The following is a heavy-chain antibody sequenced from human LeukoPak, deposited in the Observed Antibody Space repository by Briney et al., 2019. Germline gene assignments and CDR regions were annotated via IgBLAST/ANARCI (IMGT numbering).Heavy chain of an antibody. J-gene: IGHJ4*02. Sequence: GGSLRLACAAFGFTFSSSSMNWVRQAPGKGREWVSYISGGSSTIHYGDSGKGRFTTSRDNAKNSLYLQINSLRDEDTALYYCARDYGYSSSFDYWGQGTLVTVSS. CDR1: GFTFSSSS. CDR3: ARDYGYSSSFDY. V-gene: IGHV3-48*02. CDR2: ISGGSSTI. D-gene: IGHD6-13*01.